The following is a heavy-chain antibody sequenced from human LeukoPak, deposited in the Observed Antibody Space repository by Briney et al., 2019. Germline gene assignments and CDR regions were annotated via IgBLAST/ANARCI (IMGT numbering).Heavy chain of an antibody. D-gene: IGHD6-13*01. CDR2: ISYDGSNK. Sequence: PGGSLRLSCAASGFTFSTYAMHWVRQAPGKGLEWVAVISYDGSNKYYADSVKGRFTISRDNSKNTLYLQMNSLRAEDTAVYYCARDGGSSGHPSHFDYWGQGTLVTVSS. V-gene: IGHV3-30*04. CDR3: ARDGGSSGHPSHFDY. J-gene: IGHJ4*02. CDR1: GFTFSTYA.